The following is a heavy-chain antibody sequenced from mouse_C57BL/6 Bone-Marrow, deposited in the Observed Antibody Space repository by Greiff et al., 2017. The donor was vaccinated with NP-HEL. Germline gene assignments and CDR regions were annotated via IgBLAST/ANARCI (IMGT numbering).Heavy chain of an antibody. D-gene: IGHD1-1*01. CDR3: TRDYYGSSYRFAY. Sequence: VQLKESGTVLARPGASVKMSCKTSGYTFTSYWMHWVIQRPGQGLEWIGAIYPGNSDTSYNQKFKGKAKLTAVTSARTAYMELSSLTNEDSAVYYCTRDYYGSSYRFAYWGQGTLVTVSA. V-gene: IGHV1-5*01. CDR1: GYTFTSYW. J-gene: IGHJ3*01. CDR2: IYPGNSDT.